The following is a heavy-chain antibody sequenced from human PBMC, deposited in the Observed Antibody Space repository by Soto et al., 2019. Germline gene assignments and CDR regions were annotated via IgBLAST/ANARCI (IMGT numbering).Heavy chain of an antibody. J-gene: IGHJ5*02. D-gene: IGHD6-19*01. CDR1: GFTFSSYG. Sequence: GGFLRLSCAASGFTFSSYGMHWVRQAPGKGLEWVAVIWYDGSNKYYADSVKGRFTISRDNSKNTLYLQMNSLRAEDTAVYYCAREAYKAVAGLIDYWGQGTLVTVSSVRPFSGEFPTSYWFDPWGQGTLVTVSS. CDR2: IWYDGSNK. V-gene: IGHV3-33*01. CDR3: AREAYKAVAGLIDYWGQGTLVTVSSVRPFSGEFPTSYWFDP.